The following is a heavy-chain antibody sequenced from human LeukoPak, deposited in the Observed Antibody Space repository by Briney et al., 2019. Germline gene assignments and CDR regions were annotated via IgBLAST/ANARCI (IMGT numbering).Heavy chain of an antibody. J-gene: IGHJ4*02. CDR3: ARGPSHTGDLDY. CDR1: GYTFTSYY. V-gene: IGHV1-8*03. CDR2: MNPNSGNT. Sequence: ASVKVSCKASGYTFTSYYMHWVRQAPGQGLEWMGWMNPNSGNTGYAQKFQGRVTITRNTSISTAYMELSSLRSEDTAVYYCARGPSHTGDLDYWGQGTLVTVSS.